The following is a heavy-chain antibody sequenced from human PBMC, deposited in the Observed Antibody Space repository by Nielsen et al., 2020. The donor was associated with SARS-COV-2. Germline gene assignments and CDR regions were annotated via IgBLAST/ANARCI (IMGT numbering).Heavy chain of an antibody. CDR3: ARHHVDIVASFDY. CDR2: IDPSDSFT. D-gene: IGHD5-12*01. CDR1: GYDFTTYW. J-gene: IGHJ4*02. Sequence: GESLKISCKGSGYDFTTYWISWVRQMPGKGLEWMGRIDPSDSFTSYSPSLPGHVTISDDRSISTAYLHWSRLSDSDTAIYYCARHHVDIVASFDYWGPGTLVTVSS. V-gene: IGHV5-10-1*01.